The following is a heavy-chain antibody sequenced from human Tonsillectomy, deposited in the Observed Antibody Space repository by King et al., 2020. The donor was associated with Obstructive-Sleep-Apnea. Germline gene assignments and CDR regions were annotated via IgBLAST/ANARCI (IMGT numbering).Heavy chain of an antibody. CDR3: ARVAWIQLWFIDY. J-gene: IGHJ4*02. D-gene: IGHD5-18*01. CDR1: GVTFSSYL. V-gene: IGHV3-7*01. CDR2: IKQDGREK. Sequence: VQLVESGGGLVQPGGSLRLSCAASGVTFSSYLMCWVRQAPGKELEWGANIKQDGREKYYVDSVKGRFTISRDNAKNSLYLQMNSMRAEDTAVYYCARVAWIQLWFIDYWGQGTLVTVSS.